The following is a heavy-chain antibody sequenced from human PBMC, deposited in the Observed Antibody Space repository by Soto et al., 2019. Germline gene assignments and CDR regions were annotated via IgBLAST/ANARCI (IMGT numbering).Heavy chain of an antibody. V-gene: IGHV3-15*07. J-gene: IGHJ4*02. CDR1: GFTFSNAW. Sequence: GGSLRLSCAASGFTFSNAWMNWVRQAPGKGLEWVGRIKSKTDGGTTDYAAPVKGRFTISRDDSKNTLYLQMNSLKTEDTAVYYCTTDLAYGDYRLRDYWGQGTLVTVSS. CDR2: IKSKTDGGTT. D-gene: IGHD4-17*01. CDR3: TTDLAYGDYRLRDY.